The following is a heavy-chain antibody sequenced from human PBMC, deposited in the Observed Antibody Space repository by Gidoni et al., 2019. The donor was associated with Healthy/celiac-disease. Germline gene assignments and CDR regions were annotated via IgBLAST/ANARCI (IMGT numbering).Heavy chain of an antibody. D-gene: IGHD4-17*01. CDR1: GYTFTSYA. CDR3: ARGTTVVTHWYFDL. V-gene: IGHV1-3*01. J-gene: IGHJ2*01. CDR2: INAGNGNT. Sequence: QVQLVQSGAEAKKPGASVKVSCKASGYTFTSYAMHWVRQAPGQRLEWMGWINAGNGNTKYSQKFQGRVTITRDTSASTAYMELSSLRSEDTAVYYCARGTTVVTHWYFDLWGRGTLVTVSS.